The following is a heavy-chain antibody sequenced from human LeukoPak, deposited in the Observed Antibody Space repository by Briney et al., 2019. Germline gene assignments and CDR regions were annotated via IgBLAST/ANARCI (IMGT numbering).Heavy chain of an antibody. CDR1: GFTFSDYS. Sequence: GGSLRLSCAASGFTFSDYSMNWVRQAPGKGLEWVSSISSGSSYIYYADSVKGRFTISRDNSKNTLYLQMNSLRAEDTAVYYCAKGPRITMIVVVPWGQGTLVTVSS. CDR3: AKGPRITMIVVVP. CDR2: ISSGSSYI. J-gene: IGHJ5*02. V-gene: IGHV3-21*04. D-gene: IGHD3-22*01.